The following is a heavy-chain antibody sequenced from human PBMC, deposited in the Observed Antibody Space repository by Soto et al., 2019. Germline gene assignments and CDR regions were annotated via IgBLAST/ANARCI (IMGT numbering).Heavy chain of an antibody. J-gene: IGHJ4*02. CDR2: INHSGST. D-gene: IGHD6-13*01. Sequence: SETLSLTCAVYGGSFSGYYWSWTRQPPGKGLEWIGEINHSGSTNYNPSLKSRVTISVDTSKNQFSLKLSSVTAADTAVYYCARGYSIAAAFDYWGQGTLVTVSS. CDR3: ARGYSIAAAFDY. V-gene: IGHV4-34*01. CDR1: GGSFSGYY.